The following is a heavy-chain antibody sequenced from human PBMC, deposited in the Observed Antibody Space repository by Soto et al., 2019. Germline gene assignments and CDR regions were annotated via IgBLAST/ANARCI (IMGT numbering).Heavy chain of an antibody. D-gene: IGHD2-21*02. V-gene: IGHV3-30*18. CDR2: ISYDGSNK. CDR3: AKRGVVVTKDDFDI. Sequence: GWSLRLSCAASGFTFSSYGMHWVRQAPGKGLEWVAVISYDGSNKYYADSVKGRFTISRDNSKNTLYLQMNSLRAEDTAVYYCAKRGVVVTKDDFDIWGQGTMVTVSS. CDR1: GFTFSSYG. J-gene: IGHJ3*02.